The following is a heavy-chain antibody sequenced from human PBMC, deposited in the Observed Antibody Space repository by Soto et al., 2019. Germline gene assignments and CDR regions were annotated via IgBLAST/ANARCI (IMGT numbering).Heavy chain of an antibody. Sequence: ASVKVSCKASGYTFTSYAMHWVRQAPGQRLEWMGWINAGNGNTKYSQKFQGRVTITRDTSASTAYMELSSLRSEDTAVYYCARGSLSSGYYYYWGQGTLVTVSS. CDR1: GYTFTSYA. V-gene: IGHV1-3*01. CDR3: ARGSLSSGYYYY. CDR2: INAGNGNT. J-gene: IGHJ4*02. D-gene: IGHD3-22*01.